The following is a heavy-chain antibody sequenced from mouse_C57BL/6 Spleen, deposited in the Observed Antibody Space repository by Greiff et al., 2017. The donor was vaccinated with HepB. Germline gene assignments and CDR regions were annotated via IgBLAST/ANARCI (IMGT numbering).Heavy chain of an antibody. CDR1: GYSITSGYY. D-gene: IGHD4-1*01. Sequence: EVKLQESGPGLVKPSQSLSLTCSVTGYSITSGYYWNWIRQFPGNKLEWMGYISYDGSNNYNPSLKNRISITRDTSKNQFFLKLNSVTTEDTATYYCAGNWGLYAMDYWGEGTSVTVSS. V-gene: IGHV3-6*01. CDR2: ISYDGSN. CDR3: AGNWGLYAMDY. J-gene: IGHJ4*01.